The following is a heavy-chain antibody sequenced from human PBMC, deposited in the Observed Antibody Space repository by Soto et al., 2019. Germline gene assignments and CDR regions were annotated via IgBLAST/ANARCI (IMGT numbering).Heavy chain of an antibody. Sequence: QVQLVESGGGVVQPGRSLRLSCAASGFTFGSYAMHWVRQAPGKGLEWVAVISYDGSNKYYADSVKGRFTISRDNSKNTLYLQMNSLRAEDTAVYYCARTVDMWWFDPWGQGTLVTVSS. V-gene: IGHV3-30-3*01. CDR2: ISYDGSNK. CDR3: ARTVDMWWFDP. D-gene: IGHD5-12*01. CDR1: GFTFGSYA. J-gene: IGHJ5*02.